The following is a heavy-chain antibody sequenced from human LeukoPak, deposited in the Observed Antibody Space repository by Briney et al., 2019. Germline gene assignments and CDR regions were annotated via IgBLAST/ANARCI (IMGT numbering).Heavy chain of an antibody. J-gene: IGHJ4*02. CDR3: ARRAMGSHREEYSSSFFDY. CDR2: ISWNSGSI. D-gene: IGHD6-6*01. CDR1: GFTFDDYA. V-gene: IGHV3-9*01. Sequence: GGSLRLSCAASGFTFDDYAMHWVRQAPGKGLEWVSGISWNSGSIVYADSVRGRFTISRDNAKNSLYLQMNSLRAEDTAVYYCARRAMGSHREEYSSSFFDYWGQGTLVTVSS.